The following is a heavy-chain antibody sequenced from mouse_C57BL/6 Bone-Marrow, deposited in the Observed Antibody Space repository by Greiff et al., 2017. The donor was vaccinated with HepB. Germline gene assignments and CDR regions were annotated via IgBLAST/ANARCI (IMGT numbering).Heavy chain of an antibody. V-gene: IGHV1-81*01. D-gene: IGHD1-1*01. CDR1: GYTFTSYG. CDR2: IYPRSGNT. CDR3: ARRDTTVVATGYFDV. Sequence: QVQLQQSGAELARPGASVKLSCKASGYTFTSYGISWVKQRTGQGLEWIGEIYPRSGNTYYNEKFKGKATLTADKSSSTEYMELRSLTSEDSAVYFCARRDTTVVATGYFDVWGTGTTVTVSS. J-gene: IGHJ1*03.